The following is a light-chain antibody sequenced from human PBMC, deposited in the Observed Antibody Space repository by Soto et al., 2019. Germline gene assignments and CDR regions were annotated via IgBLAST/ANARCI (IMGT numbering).Light chain of an antibody. V-gene: IGKV1-6*01. CDR3: LQDYNFPRT. J-gene: IGKJ1*01. Sequence: AIQMTQSPSSLSASVGDRVTITCRASQSIRDDLAWYQQKPGKAPTLLIYAASSLQSGVPSRFSGSGSDTDFTLTISSLQPEDFATYYCLQDYNFPRTFGQGTKVEIK. CDR1: QSIRDD. CDR2: AAS.